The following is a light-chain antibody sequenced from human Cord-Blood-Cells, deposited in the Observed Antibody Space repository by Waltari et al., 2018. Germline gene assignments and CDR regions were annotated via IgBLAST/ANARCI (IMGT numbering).Light chain of an antibody. CDR2: EVS. J-gene: IGLJ2*01. Sequence: QSALTQPPSASGSPGQSXXXXXXGTSXDVGGYNYVSWYQQHPGKAPKLMIYEVSKRPSGVPDRFSGSKSGNTASLTVSGLQAEDEADYYCSSYAGSNNLVFGGGTKLTVL. CDR1: SXDVGGYNY. CDR3: SSYAGSNNLV. V-gene: IGLV2-8*01.